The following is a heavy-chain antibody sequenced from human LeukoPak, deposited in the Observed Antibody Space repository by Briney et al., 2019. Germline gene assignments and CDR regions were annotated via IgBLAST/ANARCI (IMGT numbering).Heavy chain of an antibody. V-gene: IGHV3-21*01. CDR3: ARAIAAAGTLDFDY. Sequence: GGSLRLSRAASGFTFSSYSMNWVRQAPGKGLEWVSSISSSSGYIYYADSVKGRFTISRDNAKNSLYLQMNSLRAEDTAVYYCARAIAAAGTLDFDYWGQGTLVTVSS. CDR1: GFTFSSYS. D-gene: IGHD6-13*01. CDR2: ISSSSGYI. J-gene: IGHJ4*02.